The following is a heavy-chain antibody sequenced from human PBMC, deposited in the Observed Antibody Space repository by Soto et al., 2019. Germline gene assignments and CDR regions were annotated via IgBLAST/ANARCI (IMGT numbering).Heavy chain of an antibody. CDR3: AKAGTYYYDSSGYYYTSHFDY. D-gene: IGHD3-22*01. CDR1: GFTFDDYA. V-gene: IGHV3-43D*04. J-gene: IGHJ4*02. CDR2: ISWDGGST. Sequence: EVQLVESGGVVVQPGGSLRLSCAASGFTFDDYAMHWVRQAPGKGLEWVSLISWDGGSTYYADSVKGRFTISRDNSKNSLYLQTNSLRAEDTALYYCAKAGTYYYDSSGYYYTSHFDYWGQGTLVTVSS.